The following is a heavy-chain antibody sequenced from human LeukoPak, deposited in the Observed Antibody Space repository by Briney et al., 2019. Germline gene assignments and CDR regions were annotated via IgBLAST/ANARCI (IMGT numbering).Heavy chain of an antibody. CDR2: ISWNSGSI. V-gene: IGHV3-9*03. CDR3: AKEAVAGKYYFDY. J-gene: IGHJ4*02. CDR1: GFTFDEYA. D-gene: IGHD6-19*01. Sequence: PGRSLRLSCAASGFTFDEYAMHWVRQAPGKGLEWVSGISWNSGSIGYADSVKGRFTLSRDNAKSSLYLQMNSLRAEDMALYYCAKEAVAGKYYFDYGGQGTLVTVSS.